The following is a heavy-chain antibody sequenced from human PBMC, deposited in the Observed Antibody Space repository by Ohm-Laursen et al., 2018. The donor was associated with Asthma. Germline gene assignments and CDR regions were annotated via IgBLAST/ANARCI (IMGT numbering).Heavy chain of an antibody. CDR1: GFTFRSYA. V-gene: IGHV3-30-3*01. CDR2: GGSYYDGGLK. D-gene: IGHD3-3*01. Sequence: SLRLSCAAYGFTFRSYAMHWVRQAPGKGLEWVAVGGSYYDGGLKYYSDPVIGRITGSRDDSKNTLYLQMNSLRPDDTAVYYCARDVMEWYLPAFDFWGQGTLVTVSS. J-gene: IGHJ4*02. CDR3: ARDVMEWYLPAFDF.